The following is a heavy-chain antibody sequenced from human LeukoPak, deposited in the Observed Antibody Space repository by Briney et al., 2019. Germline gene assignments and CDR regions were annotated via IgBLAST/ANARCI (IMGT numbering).Heavy chain of an antibody. Sequence: SDTLSLTCTVSGGSISSDRFYWTWVRQPAGKRLEWIGRIKSSNTNYNPSLKSRVSISLDTSTNQFSLKLSSLTAADTAVYYCARVPDWTYVPDYWGQGTQVTVSS. CDR3: ARVPDWTYVPDY. J-gene: IGHJ4*02. CDR1: GGSISSDRFY. D-gene: IGHD3-16*01. V-gene: IGHV4-61*02. CDR2: IKSSNT.